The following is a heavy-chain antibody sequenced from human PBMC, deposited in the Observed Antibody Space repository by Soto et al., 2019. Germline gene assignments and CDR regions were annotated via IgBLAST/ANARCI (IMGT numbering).Heavy chain of an antibody. CDR2: ISGSGGST. D-gene: IGHD3-22*01. V-gene: IGHV3-23*01. CDR1: GFTFSRYA. J-gene: IGHJ4*02. CDR3: AKVSSFTIIVVIIPNYCDY. Sequence: GGSLRLSCAASGFTFSRYAMSWVRQAPGKGLEWVSAISGSGGSTYYADSVKGRLTISRDNSKNTLYLQMNSLRAEDTTVYYCAKVSSFTIIVVIIPNYCDYWGQGTLVTVS.